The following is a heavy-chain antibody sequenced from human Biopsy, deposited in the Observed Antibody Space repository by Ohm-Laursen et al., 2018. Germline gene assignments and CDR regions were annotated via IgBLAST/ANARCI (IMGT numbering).Heavy chain of an antibody. CDR3: ALQSVAQMKNFDY. Sequence: ASVKVSCKAFGYSFTGYYIHWVRQAPGQGLEWMGWISPKSGGTNYAHKFQGNITMTRDTSMSTAYMEMSRLRCDDTAVYYCALQSVAQMKNFDYWGQGTLVTVSS. V-gene: IGHV1-2*02. J-gene: IGHJ4*02. CDR2: ISPKSGGT. CDR1: GYSFTGYY. D-gene: IGHD6-19*01.